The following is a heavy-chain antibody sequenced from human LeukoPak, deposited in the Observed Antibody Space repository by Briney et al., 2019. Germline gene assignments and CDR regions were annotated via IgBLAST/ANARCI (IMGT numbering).Heavy chain of an antibody. CDR2: IIPIFGTA. CDR3: ARATGYSSSWYVPNLYGMDV. J-gene: IGHJ6*02. CDR1: GYTFTGYY. Sequence: SVKVSCKASGYTFTGYYMHWVRQAPGQGLEWMGGIIPIFGTANYAQKFQGRVTITADESTSTAYMELSSLRSEDTAVYYCARATGYSSSWYVPNLYGMDVWGQGTTVTVSS. D-gene: IGHD6-13*01. V-gene: IGHV1-69*13.